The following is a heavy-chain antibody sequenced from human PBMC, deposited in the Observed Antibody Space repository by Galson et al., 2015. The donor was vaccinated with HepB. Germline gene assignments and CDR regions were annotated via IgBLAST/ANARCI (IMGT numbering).Heavy chain of an antibody. D-gene: IGHD6-19*01. J-gene: IGHJ4*02. CDR3: AREPEAYSSGWYRFFDY. CDR2: IWYDGSNK. Sequence: SLRLSCAASGFTFSSYGMHWVRQAPGKGLEWVAVIWYDGSNKYYADSVKGRFTISRDNSKNTLYLQMNSLRAEDTAVYYCAREPEAYSSGWYRFFDYWGQGTLVTVSS. CDR1: GFTFSSYG. V-gene: IGHV3-33*08.